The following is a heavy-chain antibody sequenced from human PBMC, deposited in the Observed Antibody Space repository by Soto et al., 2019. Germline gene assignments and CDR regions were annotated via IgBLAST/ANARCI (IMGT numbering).Heavy chain of an antibody. CDR3: ARGGYCSGGSCPGPYYYYYGMDV. CDR2: IIPIFGTA. J-gene: IGHJ6*02. Sequence: QVQLVQSGAEVKKPGSSVKVSCKASGGTFSSYAISWVRQAPGQGLEWMGGIIPIFGTANYAQKLQGSVTITADESTSTAYMEVSSMRSEDTAVYYCARGGYCSGGSCPGPYYYYYGMDVWGQGTTVTVSS. CDR1: GGTFSSYA. V-gene: IGHV1-69*01. D-gene: IGHD2-15*01.